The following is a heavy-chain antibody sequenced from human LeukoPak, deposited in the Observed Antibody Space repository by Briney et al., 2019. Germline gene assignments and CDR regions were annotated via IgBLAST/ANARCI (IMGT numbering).Heavy chain of an antibody. Sequence: PSETLSLTCTVSGGSISSSSYYWGWIRQPPGKGLEWIGSIYYSGSTYYNPSLKSRVTISLDTSKNQFSLKLSSVTAADTAVYYCARGWVAGTVDYWGQGTLVTVSS. D-gene: IGHD6-19*01. V-gene: IGHV4-39*07. CDR1: GGSISSSSYY. CDR3: ARGWVAGTVDY. CDR2: IYYSGST. J-gene: IGHJ4*02.